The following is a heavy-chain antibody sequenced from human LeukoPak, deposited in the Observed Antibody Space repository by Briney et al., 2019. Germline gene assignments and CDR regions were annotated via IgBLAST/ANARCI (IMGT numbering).Heavy chain of an antibody. Sequence: ASVKVSCKASGYTFTSYGISWVRRAPGQGLEWMGWISAYNGNTNYAQKLQGRVTMTTDTSTSTAYMELRSLRSDDTAVYYCARIFRSKYDSSGYWDYWGQGTLVTVSS. D-gene: IGHD3-22*01. CDR3: ARIFRSKYDSSGYWDY. J-gene: IGHJ4*02. V-gene: IGHV1-18*01. CDR2: ISAYNGNT. CDR1: GYTFTSYG.